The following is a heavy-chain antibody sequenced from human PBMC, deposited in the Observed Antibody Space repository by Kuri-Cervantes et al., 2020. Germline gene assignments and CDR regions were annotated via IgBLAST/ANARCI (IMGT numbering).Heavy chain of an antibody. J-gene: IGHJ4*02. CDR2: IKQDGSEK. Sequence: GGSLRLSCAASGFTFSNAWMSWVRQAPGKGLEWVANIKQDGSEKYYVDSVKGRFTISRDNAKNSLYLQMNSLRAEDTAVYFCTNWRGGGDYWGQGTLVTVSS. CDR3: TNWRGGGDY. D-gene: IGHD3-10*01. CDR1: GFTFSNAW. V-gene: IGHV3-7*01.